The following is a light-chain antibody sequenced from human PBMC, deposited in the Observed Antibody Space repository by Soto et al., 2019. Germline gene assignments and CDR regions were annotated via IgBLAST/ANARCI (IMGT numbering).Light chain of an antibody. CDR2: DAS. V-gene: IGKV1-39*01. J-gene: IGKJ4*01. CDR3: QQSYTNPLT. CDR1: QTINTY. Sequence: DIQMTQSPSSLSASVGDRVTITCRARQTINTYLNWYQQTPGTAPKLLIYDASSLQSGVPSRFRGSGSGTDFTLPITSLQPEDFETYYCQQSYTNPLTFGGGIKVDIK.